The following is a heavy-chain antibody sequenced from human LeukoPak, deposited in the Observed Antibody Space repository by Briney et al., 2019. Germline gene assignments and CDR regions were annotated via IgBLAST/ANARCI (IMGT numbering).Heavy chain of an antibody. Sequence: SVKVSCKASGGTFSSYAISWVRQAPGQGLEWMGGIIPIFGTANYAQKFQGRVTITTDESTSTAYMELSSLRSEDTAVYYCARDAPVVPWELPTYFDYWGREPWSPSPQ. D-gene: IGHD1-26*01. CDR1: GGTFSSYA. CDR3: ARDAPVVPWELPTYFDY. J-gene: IGHJ4*02. CDR2: IIPIFGTA. V-gene: IGHV1-69*05.